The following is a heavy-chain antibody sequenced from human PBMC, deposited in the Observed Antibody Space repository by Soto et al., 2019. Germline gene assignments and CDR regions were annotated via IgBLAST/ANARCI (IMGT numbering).Heavy chain of an antibody. CDR1: GYNFTTYG. D-gene: IGHD7-27*01. CDR2: IGTHNIIT. J-gene: IGHJ4*02. V-gene: IGHV1-18*04. Sequence: QVQLLQSGAEVKKPGASVKVSCKASGYNFTTYGITWVRQAPGHGLEWMGWIGTHNIITEYGQKMQGGVTLTTDTATSMAYMEVTSPTSDDTAVYYCATAPGRVGPWATSVFDSWGQGTLVTVSS. CDR3: ATAPGRVGPWATSVFDS.